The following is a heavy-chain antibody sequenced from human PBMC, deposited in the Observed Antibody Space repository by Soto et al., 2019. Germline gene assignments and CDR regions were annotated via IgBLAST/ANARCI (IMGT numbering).Heavy chain of an antibody. CDR1: GFTFSSYG. Sequence: QVQLVESGGGVVQPGRSLRLSCAASGFTFSSYGMHWVRQAPGKGLEWVAVIWDDGSNKYYADSVKGRFTISRDNSKNTLYLQMNSLRAEDTAVYYCARDYSSARGSLDYWGQGTMVTVSS. J-gene: IGHJ4*02. D-gene: IGHD5-18*01. V-gene: IGHV3-33*01. CDR3: ARDYSSARGSLDY. CDR2: IWDDGSNK.